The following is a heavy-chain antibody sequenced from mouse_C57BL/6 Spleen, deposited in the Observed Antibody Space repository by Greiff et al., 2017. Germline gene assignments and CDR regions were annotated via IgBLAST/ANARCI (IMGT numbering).Heavy chain of an antibody. CDR1: GYTFTDYE. D-gene: IGHD2-4*01. Sequence: QVQLQQSGAELVRPGASVTLSCKASGYTFTDYEMHWVKQTPVHGLEWIGAIDPETGGTAYNQKFKGKAILTADKSSSTAYMELRSLTSEDSAVYYCTRWNYDYDEGAWFADWGQGTLVTVSA. CDR2: IDPETGGT. V-gene: IGHV1-15*01. CDR3: TRWNYDYDEGAWFAD. J-gene: IGHJ3*01.